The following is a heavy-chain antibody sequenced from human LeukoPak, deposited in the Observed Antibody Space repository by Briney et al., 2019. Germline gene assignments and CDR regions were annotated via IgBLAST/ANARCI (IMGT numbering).Heavy chain of an antibody. V-gene: IGHV4-39*07. CDR2: IYYSGST. J-gene: IGHJ4*02. CDR3: ARVGGSGWPRGKFDY. D-gene: IGHD6-19*01. CDR1: GGSISSSSCY. Sequence: PSETLSLTCTVSGGSISSSSCYWGWIRQPPGKGLEWIGNIYYSGSTYNNPSLKSRVTISLDTSKNQFSLRLSSVTAADTAVYYCARVGGSGWPRGKFDYWGQGTLVTVSS.